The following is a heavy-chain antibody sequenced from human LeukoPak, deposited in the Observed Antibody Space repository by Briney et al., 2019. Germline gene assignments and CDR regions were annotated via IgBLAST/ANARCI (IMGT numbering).Heavy chain of an antibody. CDR3: ARLRYFDSSGYYPT. D-gene: IGHD3-22*01. J-gene: IGHJ5*02. Sequence: SETLSLTCTASSGSISSYYWSWIRQPPGKGLEWIGYIYTSGSTNYNPSLKSRVTISVDTSKNQFSLKLSSVTAADTAVYYCARLRYFDSSGYYPTWGQGTLVTVSS. V-gene: IGHV4-4*09. CDR1: SGSISSYY. CDR2: IYTSGST.